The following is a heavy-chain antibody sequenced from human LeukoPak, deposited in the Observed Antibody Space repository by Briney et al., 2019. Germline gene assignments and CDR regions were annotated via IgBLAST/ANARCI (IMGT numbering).Heavy chain of an antibody. CDR3: AKEWDYGGNRGYFQH. CDR2: IWYDGSNK. V-gene: IGHV3-33*06. J-gene: IGHJ1*01. Sequence: PGRSLRLSCAASGFTFSSYGMHWVRQAPGKRLEWVAVIWYDGSNKYYADSVKGRFTISRDNSKNTLYLQMNSLRAEDTAVYYCAKEWDYGGNRGYFQHWGQGTLVTVSS. CDR1: GFTFSSYG. D-gene: IGHD4-23*01.